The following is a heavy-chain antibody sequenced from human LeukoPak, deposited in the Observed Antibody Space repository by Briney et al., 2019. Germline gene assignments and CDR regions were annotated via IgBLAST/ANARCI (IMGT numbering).Heavy chain of an antibody. CDR2: IYYSGST. V-gene: IGHV4-30-4*01. J-gene: IGHJ4*02. D-gene: IGHD5-18*01. CDR3: ARSPLGTAMGACDY. CDR1: GGSFSGYY. Sequence: PSETLSLTCAVYGGSFSGYYWSWIRQPPGKGLEWIGYIYYSGSTYYNPSLKSRVTISVDTSKNQFSLKLSSVTAADTAVYYCARSPLGTAMGACDYWGQGTLVTVSS.